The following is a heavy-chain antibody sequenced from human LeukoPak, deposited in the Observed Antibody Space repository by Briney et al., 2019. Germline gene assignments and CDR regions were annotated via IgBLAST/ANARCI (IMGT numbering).Heavy chain of an antibody. V-gene: IGHV3-20*04. Sequence: GGSLRLSCAASGFTFDDYGMSWVRQAPGKGLEWVSGINWNGGRTGYADSVKGRFTISRDNAKKSLYVQMNSLRAEDTALYYCAREYYGSGSYYNVGYWGQGTLVIVSS. CDR3: AREYYGSGSYYNVGY. D-gene: IGHD3-10*01. CDR1: GFTFDDYG. J-gene: IGHJ4*02. CDR2: INWNGGRT.